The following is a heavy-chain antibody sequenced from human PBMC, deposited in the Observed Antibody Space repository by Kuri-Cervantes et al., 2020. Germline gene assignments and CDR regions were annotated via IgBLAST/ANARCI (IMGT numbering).Heavy chain of an antibody. J-gene: IGHJ6*03. CDR2: ISSDESHI. Sequence: GESLKISCAASGFTFSSYSMNWVRQAPGRGLEWVAVISSDESHIYYADSVKGRFTISRDSSKNTLYLQMDSLGAEDTAVYYCARAGEDYYYMDVWGKGTTVTVSS. V-gene: IGHV3-30*05. CDR1: GFTFSSYS. D-gene: IGHD4-17*01. CDR3: ARAGEDYYYMDV.